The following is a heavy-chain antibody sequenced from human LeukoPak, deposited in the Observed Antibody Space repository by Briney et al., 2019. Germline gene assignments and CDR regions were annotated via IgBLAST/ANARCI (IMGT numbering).Heavy chain of an antibody. J-gene: IGHJ4*02. Sequence: SETLSLTCTVSGGSISSYYWSWIRQPPGKGLEWIGSIYHSGSTYYNPSLKSRVTISVDTSKNQFSLKLSSVTAADTAVYYCAITGGDTAMVDYWGQGTLVTVSS. CDR1: GGSISSYY. CDR3: AITGGDTAMVDY. V-gene: IGHV4-59*04. D-gene: IGHD5-18*01. CDR2: IYHSGST.